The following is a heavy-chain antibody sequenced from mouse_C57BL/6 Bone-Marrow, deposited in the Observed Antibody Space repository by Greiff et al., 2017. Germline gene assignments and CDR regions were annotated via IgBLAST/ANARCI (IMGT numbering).Heavy chain of an antibody. D-gene: IGHD6-2*01. CDR1: GYTFTSYW. CDR3: AREGGSLSYAMDY. Sequence: VQLQQPGAELVMPGASVKLSCKASGYTFTSYWMHWVKQRPGQGLEWIGEIDPSDSYTNYNRKFKGKSTLTVDKSYSTAYMQISSLTSEDSAVYYCAREGGSLSYAMDYWGQGTSVTVSA. J-gene: IGHJ4*01. CDR2: IDPSDSYT. V-gene: IGHV1-69*01.